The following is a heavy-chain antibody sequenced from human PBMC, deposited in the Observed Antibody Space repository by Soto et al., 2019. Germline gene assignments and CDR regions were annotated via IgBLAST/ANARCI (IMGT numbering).Heavy chain of an antibody. CDR3: ARRYGRYFEY. J-gene: IGHJ4*02. CDR2: IYYSGST. CDR1: GGSISSYY. Sequence: QVQLQESGPGLVKPSETLSLTCTVSGGSISSYYWSWIRQPPGKGLEWIGYIYYSGSTNYNPSLKSRVTISVDTSKNQFSLKVSSVTAADTAVYYCARRYGRYFEYLGQGTLVTVSS. V-gene: IGHV4-59*08. D-gene: IGHD4-17*01.